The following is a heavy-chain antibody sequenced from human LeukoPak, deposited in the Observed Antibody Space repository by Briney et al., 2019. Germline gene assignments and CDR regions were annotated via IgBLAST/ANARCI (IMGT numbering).Heavy chain of an antibody. J-gene: IGHJ4*02. CDR3: ARSPHILTGENFDY. Sequence: EASVKVSCKASGYTFTGYYMHWVRQAPGQGLEWMGWINPNSGGTNYAQKFQGRVTMTRDTSISTAYMELSRLRSDDTALYYCARSPHILTGENFDYWGQGTLVTASS. CDR2: INPNSGGT. CDR1: GYTFTGYY. D-gene: IGHD3-9*01. V-gene: IGHV1-2*02.